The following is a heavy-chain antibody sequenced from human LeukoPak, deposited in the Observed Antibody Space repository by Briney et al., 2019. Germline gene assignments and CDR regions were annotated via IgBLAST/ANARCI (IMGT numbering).Heavy chain of an antibody. Sequence: PSETLSLTCTVSGGSISNSDYFWAWLRQPPGKGLEWVASISYSGNTFYNASFKSRATISRDTSKNQFSLKLTSLTAADTAVHYCARVRTGSQCDFWGRGTLVSVSS. CDR3: ARVRTGSQCDF. CDR1: GGSISNSDYF. CDR2: ISYSGNT. V-gene: IGHV4-39*07. D-gene: IGHD3-10*01. J-gene: IGHJ4*02.